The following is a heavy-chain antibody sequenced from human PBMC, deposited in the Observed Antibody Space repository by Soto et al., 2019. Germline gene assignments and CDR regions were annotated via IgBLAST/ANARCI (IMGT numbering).Heavy chain of an antibody. CDR3: ARARLDTPALDY. Sequence: QVQLVESGGGVVQPGRSLRLSCAASGFTFRSYAMHWVRQAPGKGLELVAVLSYDGNNKYYADSVKGRFAISRDNSRNKLYLQMNSLRAEDTAVYYCARARLDTPALDYWAKGTLVTVSS. V-gene: IGHV3-30*09. CDR1: GFTFRSYA. D-gene: IGHD2-2*01. CDR2: LSYDGNNK. J-gene: IGHJ4*02.